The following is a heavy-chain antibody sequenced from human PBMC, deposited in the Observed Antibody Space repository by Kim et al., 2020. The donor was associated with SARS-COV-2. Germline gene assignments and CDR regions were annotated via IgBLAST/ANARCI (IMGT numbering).Heavy chain of an antibody. V-gene: IGHV1-2*02. J-gene: IGHJ5*02. D-gene: IGHD3-22*01. CDR2: INGMTGET. CDR1: GFDFTDYF. Sequence: ASVKVSCRASGFDFTDYFIHWLRQARGQGPEWLGWINGMTGETHLAQKFQGRVTLTRDTSVNTAYMELTRLTSDDTATYYCARPSGYAINWFDPWGQGTLVIVSS. CDR3: ARPSGYAINWFDP.